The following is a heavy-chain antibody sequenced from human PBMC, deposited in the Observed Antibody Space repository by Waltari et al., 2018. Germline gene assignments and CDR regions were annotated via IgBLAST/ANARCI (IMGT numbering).Heavy chain of an antibody. Sequence: QVQLQESGPGLVKPSETLSLTCTVSGGSISSHNWSWIRQPPGKGLEWIGYIYYSGSTNYNPSLKSRVTISVDTSKNQFSLKLSSVTAADTAVYYCARGNLGELSLGFDPWGQGTLVTVSS. V-gene: IGHV4-59*11. J-gene: IGHJ5*02. CDR3: ARGNLGELSLGFDP. CDR1: GGSISSHN. CDR2: IYYSGST. D-gene: IGHD3-16*02.